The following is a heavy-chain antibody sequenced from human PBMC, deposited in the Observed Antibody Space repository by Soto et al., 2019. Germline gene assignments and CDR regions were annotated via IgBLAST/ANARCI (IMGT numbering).Heavy chain of an antibody. Sequence: TSETLSLTCTVSGGSISSGDYYWSWIRQPPGKGLEWIGYIYYSGSTYYNPSLKSRVTISVDTSKNQFSLKLSSVTAADTAVYYCARDRKYNWFDPWGQGTLVTVSS. CDR1: GGSISSGDYY. CDR3: ARDRKYNWFDP. CDR2: IYYSGST. V-gene: IGHV4-30-4*01. J-gene: IGHJ5*02.